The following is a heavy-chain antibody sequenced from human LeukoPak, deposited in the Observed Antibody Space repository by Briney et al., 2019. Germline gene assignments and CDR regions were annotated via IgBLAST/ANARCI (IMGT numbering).Heavy chain of an antibody. D-gene: IGHD5-24*01. Sequence: SETLSRTCTVSGYSISSGYYWGWIRQPPGKGLEWIGNIYHSGSTYYNPSLKSRVTISVDTSKNQFSLKLSSVTAADTAVYYCARGDGYNYWGQGTLVTVSS. CDR2: IYHSGST. V-gene: IGHV4-38-2*02. CDR1: GYSISSGYY. J-gene: IGHJ4*02. CDR3: ARGDGYNY.